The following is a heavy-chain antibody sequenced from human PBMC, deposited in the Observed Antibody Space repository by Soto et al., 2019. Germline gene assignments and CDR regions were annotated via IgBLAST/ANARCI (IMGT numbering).Heavy chain of an antibody. D-gene: IGHD2-2*01. CDR1: GFTFSSYS. Sequence: GGSLRLSCAASGFTFSSYSMNWVRQAPGKGLEWVSSISSSSSYIYYADSVKGRFTISRDNAKNSLYLQMNSLRAEDTAVYYCARDLLCSYGYCSSTEFDYWGQGTLVTVSS. J-gene: IGHJ4*02. V-gene: IGHV3-21*01. CDR3: ARDLLCSYGYCSSTEFDY. CDR2: ISSSSSYI.